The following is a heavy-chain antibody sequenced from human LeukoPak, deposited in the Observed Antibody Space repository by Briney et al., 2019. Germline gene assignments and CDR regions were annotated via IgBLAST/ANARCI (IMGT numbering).Heavy chain of an antibody. Sequence: HPGGSLRLSCAASGFTFSSYSMNWVRQAPGKGLEWVSAISGSGGSTYYADSVKGRFTISRDNSKNTLYLRMNSLRAEDTAVYYCAKDYDILTGASFDPWGQGTLVTVSS. CDR3: AKDYDILTGASFDP. CDR2: ISGSGGST. V-gene: IGHV3-23*01. CDR1: GFTFSSYS. D-gene: IGHD3-9*01. J-gene: IGHJ5*02.